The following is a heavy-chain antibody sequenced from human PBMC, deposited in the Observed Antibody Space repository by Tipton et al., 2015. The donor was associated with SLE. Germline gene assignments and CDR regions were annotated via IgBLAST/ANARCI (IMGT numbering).Heavy chain of an antibody. CDR2: ISYDGSSK. Sequence: QLVQSGGGVVQPGRSLRLSCAASGFIFSNYAMHWVRQAPGRGLEWVAVISYDGSSKYFADSVKGRFAISRENSKSTLYLEMNSLRAEDTAVYYCASSQGTSCYVACPFDIWDQGTKVTVSS. CDR1: GFIFSNYA. D-gene: IGHD2-2*01. CDR3: ASSQGTSCYVACPFDI. J-gene: IGHJ3*02. V-gene: IGHV3-30*09.